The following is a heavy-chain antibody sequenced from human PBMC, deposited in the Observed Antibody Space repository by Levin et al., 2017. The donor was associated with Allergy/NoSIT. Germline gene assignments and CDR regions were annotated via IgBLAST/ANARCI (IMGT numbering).Heavy chain of an antibody. J-gene: IGHJ6*03. Sequence: GSLRLSCEASGFTFSLYRMHWVRQAPGKGLVWVARIKSDGSDPNYADSVKGRFTISRDNAKNMLYLQMNSLRAEDTAVYYCTRIKRLEYFMDVWGKGTTVTVSS. CDR3: TRIKRLEYFMDV. CDR2: IKSDGSDP. D-gene: IGHD3-3*01. V-gene: IGHV3-74*01. CDR1: GFTFSLYR.